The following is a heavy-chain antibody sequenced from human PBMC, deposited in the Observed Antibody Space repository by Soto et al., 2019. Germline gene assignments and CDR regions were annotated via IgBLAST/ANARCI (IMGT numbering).Heavy chain of an antibody. CDR2: ISDDGSNK. J-gene: IGHJ4*02. D-gene: IGHD3-10*01. CDR3: ARDHMVQGAIDY. CDR1: GFTFSSYA. V-gene: IGHV3-30-3*01. Sequence: QVQLVESGGGVVQPGRSLRLSCAASGFTFSSYAMNWVRQAPGKGREWVTIISDDGSNKFYADSLKGRFTISRDNSKNTLYLEMNSLRVEDTAVYYCARDHMVQGAIDYWGQGILVTVSS.